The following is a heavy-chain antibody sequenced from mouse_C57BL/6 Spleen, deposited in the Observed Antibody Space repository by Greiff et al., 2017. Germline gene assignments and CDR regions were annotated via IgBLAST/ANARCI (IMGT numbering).Heavy chain of an antibody. V-gene: IGHV1-80*01. CDR2: IYPGDGDT. Sequence: QVQLKESGAELVKPGASVKISCKASGYAFSSYWMNWVKQRPGKGLEWIGQIYPGDGDTNYNGKFKGKATLTADKSSSTAYMQLSSLTSEVAAVYFCARGGLRRYYAMDDWGQGTSVTVSS. J-gene: IGHJ4*01. CDR3: ARGGLRRYYAMDD. CDR1: GYAFSSYW. D-gene: IGHD2-4*01.